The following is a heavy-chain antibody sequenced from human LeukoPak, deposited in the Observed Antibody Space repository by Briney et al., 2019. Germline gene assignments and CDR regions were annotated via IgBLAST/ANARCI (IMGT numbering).Heavy chain of an antibody. V-gene: IGHV3-30*18. CDR3: AKSRSSWSGAFDY. D-gene: IGHD6-19*01. CDR2: ISYDGINK. Sequence: GGSLRLTCAASGFTFSSHGMHWVRQAPGKGLEWVAVISYDGINKDYADSVKGRFTFSRDNSKNTLYLQMNSLRAEDTAVYYCAKSRSSWSGAFDYWGQGTLVTVSS. CDR1: GFTFSSHG. J-gene: IGHJ4*02.